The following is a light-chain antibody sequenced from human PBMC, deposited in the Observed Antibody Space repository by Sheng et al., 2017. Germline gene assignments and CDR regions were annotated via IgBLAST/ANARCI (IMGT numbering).Light chain of an antibody. J-gene: IGKJ5*01. CDR1: QSVSIY. Sequence: PGERATLSCRAAQSVSIYLAWYQQKPGQAPRLLLYGASTRATGIAARFSGSGSGTEFTLTISSLQSEDFAIYYCQQYNNWPPITFGQGTRLEIK. CDR3: QQYNNWPPIT. CDR2: GAS. V-gene: IGKV3-15*01.